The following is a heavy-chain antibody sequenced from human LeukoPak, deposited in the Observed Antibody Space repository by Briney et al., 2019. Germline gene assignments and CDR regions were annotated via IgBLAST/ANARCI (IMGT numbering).Heavy chain of an antibody. CDR3: ARRIAVAGMGDWFDP. Sequence: GESLKISCKGSGYRFSSYWIGWVRQMPGKGLEWMGIIYPGDSDTRYSPSFQGQVTISADKSISTAYLQWSSLKASDTAMYYCARRIAVAGMGDWFDPWGQGTLVTVSS. D-gene: IGHD6-19*01. CDR1: GYRFSSYW. J-gene: IGHJ5*02. V-gene: IGHV5-51*01. CDR2: IYPGDSDT.